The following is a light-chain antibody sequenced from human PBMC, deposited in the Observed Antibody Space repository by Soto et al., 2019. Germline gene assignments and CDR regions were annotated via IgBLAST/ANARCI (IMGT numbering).Light chain of an antibody. J-gene: IGKJ5*01. V-gene: IGKV3-11*01. CDR3: QQRSNWPPIT. CDR1: QSVKTF. CDR2: DAS. Sequence: IVLTQSPATLSVSPGERVTLSCRASQSVKTFVVWYQKRPGQAPRLRIHDASHRAAGVPARFSGSGFGTDFTLTISSLETEDAAVYYCQQRSNWPPITFGQGTRLEIK.